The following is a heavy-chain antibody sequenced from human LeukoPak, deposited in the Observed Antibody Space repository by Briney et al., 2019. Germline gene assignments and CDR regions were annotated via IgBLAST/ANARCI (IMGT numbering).Heavy chain of an antibody. CDR3: AKDRRYSSGWYYFDY. V-gene: IGHV3-23*01. CDR1: GFTFSSYA. CDR2: MSGSGGST. Sequence: PGGSLRLSCAASGFTFSSYAMSWVRQAPGKGLEWVSAMSGSGGSTYYADPVKGRFTIFKGNTKNTLYLHMNSLRAEDTAVYYCAKDRRYSSGWYYFDYWGQGTLVTVSS. D-gene: IGHD6-19*01. J-gene: IGHJ4*02.